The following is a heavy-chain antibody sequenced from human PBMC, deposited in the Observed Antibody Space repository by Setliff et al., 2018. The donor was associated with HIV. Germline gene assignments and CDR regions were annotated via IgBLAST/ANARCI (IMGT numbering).Heavy chain of an antibody. V-gene: IGHV4-4*02. CDR1: GGSISSDNW. CDR3: ARGAIAVAGISYYYYGMDV. Sequence: PSETLSLTCAVSGGSISSDNWWTWVRQPPGKGLEWIGEIYHSEYTNYNPSLKSRVTISVDTSKNQFSLKLSSVTAADTAVYYCARGAIAVAGISYYYYGMDVWGQGTTVTVSS. CDR2: IYHSEYT. D-gene: IGHD6-19*01. J-gene: IGHJ6*02.